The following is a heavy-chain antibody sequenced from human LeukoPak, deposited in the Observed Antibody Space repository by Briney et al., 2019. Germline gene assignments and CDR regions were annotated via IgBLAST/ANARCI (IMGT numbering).Heavy chain of an antibody. V-gene: IGHV3-23*01. Sequence: GGSLRLSCAASGFTFSNFAMMWVRQPPGTGLQWVSTITGYGATFYADSVRGRFTIFRDTSMNTLFLQMNSLGAEDTAVYYCGKGAAAGKVDWFDPWGQGTLVTVSS. D-gene: IGHD6-13*01. J-gene: IGHJ5*02. CDR1: GFTFSNFA. CDR3: GKGAAAGKVDWFDP. CDR2: ITGYGAT.